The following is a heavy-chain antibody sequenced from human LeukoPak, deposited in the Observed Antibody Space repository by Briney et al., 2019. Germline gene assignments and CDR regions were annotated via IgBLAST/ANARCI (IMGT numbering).Heavy chain of an antibody. Sequence: SETLSLTCTVSGGSISSYYWSWIRQPPGKGLEWIGYIYYSGSTYYNPSLKSRVTISVDTSKNQFSLKLSSVTAADTAVYYCAREPYYYDSSGIDYWGQGTLVTVSS. CDR3: AREPYYYDSSGIDY. V-gene: IGHV4-59*08. CDR1: GGSISSYY. CDR2: IYYSGST. J-gene: IGHJ4*02. D-gene: IGHD3-22*01.